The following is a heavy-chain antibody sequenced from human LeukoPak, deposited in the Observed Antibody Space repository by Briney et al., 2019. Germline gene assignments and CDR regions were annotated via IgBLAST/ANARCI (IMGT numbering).Heavy chain of an antibody. D-gene: IGHD5-18*01. J-gene: IGHJ4*02. CDR1: GFTFDDYA. CDR3: AKAGYSYGPYSYYFDY. CDR2: ISWNSDSI. Sequence: GGSLRLSCAASGFTFDDYAMHGVRQAPGKGLEGVAGISWNSDSIGYADSVKGRFTIYSDNAKNSLYLQMTSLRAEDMALYYCAKAGYSYGPYSYYFDYWGQGTLVTVSS. V-gene: IGHV3-9*03.